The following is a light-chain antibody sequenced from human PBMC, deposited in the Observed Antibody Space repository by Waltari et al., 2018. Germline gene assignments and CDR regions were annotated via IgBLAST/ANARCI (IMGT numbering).Light chain of an antibody. J-gene: IGKJ1*01. CDR3: QQYYFTPRT. Sequence: DIQMTQSPSSLSASVGDRVTITCRASQGIINSLAWYQQKPGKAPKLLLYDVSTLQSGVPSRFSGSGSRTGYTLTISSLQPEDFATYYCQQYYFTPRTFGQGTKVDIK. CDR1: QGIINS. V-gene: IGKV1-NL1*01. CDR2: DVS.